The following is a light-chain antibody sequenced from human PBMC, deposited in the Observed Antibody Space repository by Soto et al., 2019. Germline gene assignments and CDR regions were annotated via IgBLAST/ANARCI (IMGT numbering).Light chain of an antibody. CDR3: QQYGSSPPNT. CDR1: QGVSGNF. J-gene: IGKJ2*01. CDR2: AAS. Sequence: EIVLTQSPDTLSLSPGERATLSCRASQGVSGNFLAWYQHRPGQAPRLLIYAASSRPTGIPDRFSGSGSGTDFTLTISRLEPEDFAVYYCQQYGSSPPNTFGQGTKLEI. V-gene: IGKV3-20*01.